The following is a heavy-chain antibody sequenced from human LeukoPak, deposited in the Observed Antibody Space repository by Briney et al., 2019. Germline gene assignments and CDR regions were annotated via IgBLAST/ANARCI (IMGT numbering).Heavy chain of an antibody. CDR1: GFTLSSYW. D-gene: IGHD2-15*01. V-gene: IGHV3-7*01. CDR3: ARDGYCSGGSCHFLDY. Sequence: PGGSLRLSCAASGFTLSSYWMNWVRQAPGKGLEWVANINQDGSEKYYVDSVKGRFTFSRDNAMNSLFLQMNSLRAEDTAVYYCARDGYCSGGSCHFLDYWGQGTLVTVSS. CDR2: INQDGSEK. J-gene: IGHJ4*02.